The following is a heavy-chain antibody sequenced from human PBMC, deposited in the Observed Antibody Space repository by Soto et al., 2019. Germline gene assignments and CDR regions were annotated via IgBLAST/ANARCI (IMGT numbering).Heavy chain of an antibody. J-gene: IGHJ1*01. CDR2: INAGNGNT. V-gene: IGHV1-3*01. Sequence: GASVKVSCKASGYTFTSYAMHWVRQAPGQRLEWMGWINAGNGNTKYSQKFQGRVTITRDTSASTAYMELSSLRSEDTAVYYCARDWRYYEILTGYYSAESFQHWGQGTLVTVSS. CDR3: ARDWRYYEILTGYYSAESFQH. CDR1: GYTFTSYA. D-gene: IGHD3-9*01.